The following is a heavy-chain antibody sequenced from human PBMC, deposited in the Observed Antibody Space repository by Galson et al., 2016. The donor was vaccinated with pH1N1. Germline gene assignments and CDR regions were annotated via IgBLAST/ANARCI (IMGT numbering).Heavy chain of an antibody. Sequence: SVKVSCKASGGTFIIRAFSWVRQTPGKGLEWMGGIIPILGAPNYAQNFQGRVTISTDKSTTTAYMELTGLTSGDTAIYYCARMSSGYNTIDSWGQGTLITVSS. J-gene: IGHJ4*02. CDR2: IIPILGAP. D-gene: IGHD6-25*01. V-gene: IGHV1-69*10. CDR1: GGTFIIRA. CDR3: ARMSSGYNTIDS.